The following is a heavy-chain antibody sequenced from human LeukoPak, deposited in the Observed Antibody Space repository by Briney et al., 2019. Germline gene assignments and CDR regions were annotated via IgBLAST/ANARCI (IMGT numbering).Heavy chain of an antibody. D-gene: IGHD3-22*01. CDR1: GFTFSSYA. CDR2: ISGSGGST. J-gene: IGHJ4*02. CDR3: ARGPIWYYYDSSGRWAGSYFDY. V-gene: IGHV3-23*01. Sequence: TGGSLRLSCAASGFTFSSYAMSWVRQAPGKGLEWVSAISGSGGSTYYADSVKGRFTISRDNAKNTLYLQMNSLRAEDTAVYYCARGPIWYYYDSSGRWAGSYFDYWGQGTLVTVSS.